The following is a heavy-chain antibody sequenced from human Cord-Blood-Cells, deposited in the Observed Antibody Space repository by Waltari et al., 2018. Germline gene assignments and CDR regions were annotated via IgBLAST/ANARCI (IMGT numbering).Heavy chain of an antibody. CDR2: IYYSGST. J-gene: IGHJ4*02. CDR3: ARRSIAAAGTDY. Sequence: QLQLQESGPGLVKPSETLSLTCTVSGGSISSSSYYWGWIRQPPGKGLEWIGSIYYSGSTSYNPSLKRRVTISVDTSKNQFSLKLSSVTAADTAVYYCARRSIAAAGTDYWGQGTLVTVSS. D-gene: IGHD6-13*01. CDR1: GGSISSSSYY. V-gene: IGHV4-39*01.